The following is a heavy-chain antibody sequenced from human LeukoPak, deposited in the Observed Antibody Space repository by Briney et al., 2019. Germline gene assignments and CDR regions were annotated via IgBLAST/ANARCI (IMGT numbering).Heavy chain of an antibody. V-gene: IGHV4-34*01. D-gene: IGHD7-27*01. CDR3: AREPNWGFDAFDI. CDR1: GGSFSGYY. CDR2: INHSGST. Sequence: SETLSLTCAVYGGSFSGYYWSWIRQPPGKGLEWIGEINHSGSTNYNPSLKSRATISVDTSKNQFSLKLSSVTAADTAVYYCAREPNWGFDAFDIWGQGTMVTVSS. J-gene: IGHJ3*02.